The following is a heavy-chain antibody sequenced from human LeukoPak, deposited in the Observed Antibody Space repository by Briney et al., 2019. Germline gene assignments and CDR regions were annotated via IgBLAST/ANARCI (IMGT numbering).Heavy chain of an antibody. CDR2: IWYDGSNK. CDR1: GFTFSSYG. Sequence: GGSLRLSCAASGFTFSSYGMHWVRQAPGKGLEWVAVIWYDGSNKYYADSVKGRFTISRDNSKNTLYLQMNSLRAEDTAVYYCARGRNYDFWSGYRGGYFDYWGQGTLVTVSS. D-gene: IGHD3-3*01. J-gene: IGHJ4*02. V-gene: IGHV3-33*01. CDR3: ARGRNYDFWSGYRGGYFDY.